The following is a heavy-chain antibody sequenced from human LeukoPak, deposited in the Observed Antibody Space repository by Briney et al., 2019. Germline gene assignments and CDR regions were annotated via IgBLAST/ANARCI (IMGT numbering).Heavy chain of an antibody. D-gene: IGHD1-26*01. CDR2: VYYSGST. J-gene: IGHJ4*02. Sequence: SETLSLTCTVSGGSISSYYWSWIRQPPGKGLEWIGYVYYSGSTYYNPSLKSRVTISVDTSKNQFSLKLSSVTAADTAVYYCARWELPTSLFDYWGQGTLVTVSS. CDR1: GGSISSYY. V-gene: IGHV4-59*08. CDR3: ARWELPTSLFDY.